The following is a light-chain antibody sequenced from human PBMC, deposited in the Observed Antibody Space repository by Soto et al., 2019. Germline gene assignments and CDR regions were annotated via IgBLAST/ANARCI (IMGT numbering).Light chain of an antibody. J-gene: IGLJ3*02. Sequence: QSALTQPRSVSGSPGQSVTISCTGTSSNVGDYNYVSWYQQHPGKPPKLMTYDVSERPSGVPDRFSGSKSGNTASLTISGLQADDEADYYCCSYAGSYTWVFGGGTKLTVL. CDR1: SSNVGDYNY. CDR3: CSYAGSYTWV. CDR2: DVS. V-gene: IGLV2-11*01.